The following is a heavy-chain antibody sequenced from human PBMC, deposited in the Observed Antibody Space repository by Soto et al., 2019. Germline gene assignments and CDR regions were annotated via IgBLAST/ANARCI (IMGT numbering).Heavy chain of an antibody. J-gene: IGHJ4*02. CDR1: GGSLSNNY. D-gene: IGHD3-3*01. V-gene: IGHV4-34*01. CDR3: ARESAGFFWSGYYPFDS. CDR2: INHSGST. Sequence: SLTCAVYGGSLSNNYWSWIRQPPGKGLEWIGEINHSGSTNYNPSLKSRVTISVDTPKNQFSLKLSSVTAADTAVYYCARESAGFFWSGYYPFDSWGQGTLVTVSS.